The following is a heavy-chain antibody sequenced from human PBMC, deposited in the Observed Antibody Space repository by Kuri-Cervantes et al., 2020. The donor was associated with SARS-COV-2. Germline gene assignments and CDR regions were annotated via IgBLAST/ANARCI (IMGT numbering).Heavy chain of an antibody. CDR3: ARMQELPGVGNYYGMDV. V-gene: IGHV4-59*12. D-gene: IGHD3-10*01. CDR1: GGSISSYY. J-gene: IGHJ6*02. CDR2: IYYSGST. Sequence: ESLKISCTVPGGSISSYYWSWIRQPPGKGLEWIGYIYYSGSTNYNPSLKSRVTISVDTSKNQFSLKLSSVTAADTAVYYCARMQELPGVGNYYGMDVWGQGTTVTVSS.